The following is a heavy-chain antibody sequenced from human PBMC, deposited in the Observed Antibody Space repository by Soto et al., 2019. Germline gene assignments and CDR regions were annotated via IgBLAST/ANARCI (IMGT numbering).Heavy chain of an antibody. Sequence: SVKVSCKASGGTFSSYTISWVRQAPGQGLEWMGRIIPILDIANYAQKLQGRVTITADKSTSTAYMELSSLRSEDTAEYYCAAPPYSSSWYDFSGYFQHWGQGTLVTVSS. D-gene: IGHD6-13*01. CDR2: IIPILDIA. J-gene: IGHJ1*01. V-gene: IGHV1-69*02. CDR1: GGTFSSYT. CDR3: AAPPYSSSWYDFSGYFQH.